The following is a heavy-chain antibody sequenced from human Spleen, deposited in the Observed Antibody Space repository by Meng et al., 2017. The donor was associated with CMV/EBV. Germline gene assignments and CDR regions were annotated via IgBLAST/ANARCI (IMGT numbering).Heavy chain of an antibody. CDR2: ISYGGIT. Sequence: SETLSLTCTVSGASITSNTYFWDWIRQPPGKGLEWIGSISYGGITYYNSSLKSRVTISVDMSRNQFSLKLSSVTAADTAVYYCARPRGEGYYYGMDVWGQGTTVTVSS. CDR1: GASITSNTYF. CDR3: ARPRGEGYYYGMDV. V-gene: IGHV4-39*07. J-gene: IGHJ6*02.